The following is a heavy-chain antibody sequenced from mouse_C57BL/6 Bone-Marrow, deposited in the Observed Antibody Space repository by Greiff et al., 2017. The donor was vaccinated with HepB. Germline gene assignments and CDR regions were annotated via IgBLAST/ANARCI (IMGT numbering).Heavy chain of an antibody. CDR1: GYTFTSYW. D-gene: IGHD1-1*01. CDR2: IYPGSGST. Sequence: QVHVKQPGAELVKPGASVKMSCKASGYTFTSYWITWVKQRPGQGLEWIGDIYPGSGSTNYNETFKSKATLTVDTSTSTAYMKLSSLTSEDSAVYDCARDSSSTVVAPGFAYWGQGTLVTVSA. CDR3: ARDSSSTVVAPGFAY. V-gene: IGHV1-55*01. J-gene: IGHJ3*01.